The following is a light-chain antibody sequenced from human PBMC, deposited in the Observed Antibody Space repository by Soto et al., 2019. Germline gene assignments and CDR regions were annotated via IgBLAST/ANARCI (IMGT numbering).Light chain of an antibody. CDR1: QTISSW. V-gene: IGKV1-5*03. CDR2: KAS. Sequence: DIQMTQSPSTLSGSVGDRFTITCRASQTISSWLAWYQQKPGKAPKLLIYKASTLKSGVPSRFSGSGSGTEFTLTISSLQPEDVATYYCQKYNSVPLTFGGGTKVDI. CDR3: QKYNSVPLT. J-gene: IGKJ4*01.